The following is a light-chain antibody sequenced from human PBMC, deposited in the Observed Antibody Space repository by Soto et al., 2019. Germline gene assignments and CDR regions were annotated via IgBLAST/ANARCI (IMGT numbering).Light chain of an antibody. Sequence: EIGLSQSPCTLSLSPGERATLSCRASQSVITNLAWYQQKPGQAPRLLIYGASTRATGIPARFSGSGSGTEFTLPISSLQSEDFATYYCQQYYSYPWTFAQGTKVDIK. CDR3: QQYYSYPWT. J-gene: IGKJ1*01. CDR1: QSVITN. CDR2: GAS. V-gene: IGKV3-15*01.